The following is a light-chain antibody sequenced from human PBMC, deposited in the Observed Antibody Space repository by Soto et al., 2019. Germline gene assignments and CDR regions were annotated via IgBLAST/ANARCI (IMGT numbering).Light chain of an antibody. CDR1: RSVDLW. V-gene: IGKV1-5*01. Sequence: DIQMTQSPSTLSASVGDRVTITCRASRSVDLWLAWYQQKPGEASKLLIYDASALPRGVPSRFSGSGSGTKFTLTIASLQPDDFATYYCQQYETFSGTFGPGTKVDIK. J-gene: IGKJ1*01. CDR3: QQYETFSGT. CDR2: DAS.